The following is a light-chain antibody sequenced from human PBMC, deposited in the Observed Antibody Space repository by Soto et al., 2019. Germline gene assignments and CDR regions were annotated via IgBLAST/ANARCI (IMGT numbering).Light chain of an antibody. V-gene: IGKV3D-20*01. CDR2: DAS. Sequence: EIVLTQAPATLSFSPGERATLSCRASQSVSSSYVAWYQHRPGLAPRLLIHDASSRATGIPDRFSGTKSGTDFTLTIRRLEPEDAAVYYCQQYGSSPITFGQGTRLEI. CDR3: QQYGSSPIT. J-gene: IGKJ5*01. CDR1: QSVSSSY.